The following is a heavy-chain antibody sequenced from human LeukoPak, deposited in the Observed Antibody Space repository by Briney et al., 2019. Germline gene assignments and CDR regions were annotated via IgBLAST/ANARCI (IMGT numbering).Heavy chain of an antibody. CDR3: ARARYCSGGICYAEY. D-gene: IGHD2-15*01. V-gene: IGHV5-51*01. J-gene: IGHJ4*02. CDR2: IYPGDSDT. CDR1: GYSFTNYW. Sequence: PGESMKISCKGSGYSFTNYWIGWVRQMPGKGPEWMGIIYPGDSDTRYSPSFQGQVTISADKSISTAYLQWSSLKASDTAMYYCARARYCSGGICYAEYWGQGTLVTVSS.